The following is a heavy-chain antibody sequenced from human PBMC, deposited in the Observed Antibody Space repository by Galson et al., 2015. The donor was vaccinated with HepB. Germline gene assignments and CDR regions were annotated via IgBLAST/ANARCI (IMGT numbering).Heavy chain of an antibody. D-gene: IGHD6-19*01. CDR1: GFTFSNYG. V-gene: IGHV3-33*08. CDR2: IWYDGSNK. CDR3: ARDLYSSGWSYGMDV. Sequence: LRLSCAASGFTFSNYGMHWVRQAPGKGLEWVAVIWYDGSNKYYADSVKGRFTISRDNSKNTLYLQMNSLRAEDTAVYYCARDLYSSGWSYGMDVWGQGTTVTVSS. J-gene: IGHJ6*02.